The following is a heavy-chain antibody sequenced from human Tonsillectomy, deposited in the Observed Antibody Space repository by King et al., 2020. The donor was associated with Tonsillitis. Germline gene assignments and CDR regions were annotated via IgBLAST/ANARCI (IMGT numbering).Heavy chain of an antibody. Sequence: ELQLVQSGAEVKKPGESLKISCKGSGYSFPIYWIGWVRQMPGKGLEWMGIIYPGDSDTRYSPSFQGQVTISADKSISTAYLQWSSLKASDTAMYYCARSITPATDCTVGSCYITPLNLWGQGTLVTVSS. J-gene: IGHJ5*02. D-gene: IGHD2-15*01. V-gene: IGHV5-51*01. CDR3: ARSITPATDCTVGSCYITPLNL. CDR1: GYSFPIYW. CDR2: IYPGDSDT.